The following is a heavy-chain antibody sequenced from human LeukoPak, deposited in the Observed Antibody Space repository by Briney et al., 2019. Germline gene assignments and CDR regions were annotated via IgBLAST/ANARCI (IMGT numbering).Heavy chain of an antibody. Sequence: PGGSLRLSCTACRYTFSSYAMIWLRQAPEEGVEWVSTLSGSGGSIYYADSGKGRFTISRDNSKNTLYLQMNSLRAEDTAVSYCAKSILMTTVTTYYFDYWGQGTLVTVSS. D-gene: IGHD4-17*01. CDR3: AKSILMTTVTTYYFDY. J-gene: IGHJ4*02. CDR2: LSGSGGSI. V-gene: IGHV3-23*01. CDR1: RYTFSSYA.